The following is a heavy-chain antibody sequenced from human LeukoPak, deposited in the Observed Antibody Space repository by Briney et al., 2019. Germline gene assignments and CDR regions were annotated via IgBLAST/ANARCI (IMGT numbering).Heavy chain of an antibody. CDR2: ISGSGGST. D-gene: IGHD3-3*01. Sequence: GGSLRLSCAASGFTFSSYAMSWVRQAPGKGLEWVSAISGSGGSTYYADSVKGRFTISRDNSKNTLYLQMNSLRAEDTAVYYCAKERLGSITIFGVAFDYWGQGTLVTVSS. CDR1: GFTFSSYA. V-gene: IGHV3-23*01. J-gene: IGHJ4*02. CDR3: AKERLGSITIFGVAFDY.